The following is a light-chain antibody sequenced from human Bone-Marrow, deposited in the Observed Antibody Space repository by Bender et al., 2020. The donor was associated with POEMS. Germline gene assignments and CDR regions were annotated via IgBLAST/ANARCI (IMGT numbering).Light chain of an antibody. J-gene: IGLJ2*01. CDR2: KDT. Sequence: SFELSQPPSVSVSPGQTARITCSADALASQNAYWYQKKSGQAPVVVIFKDTERPSGVPDRFSGSKSGTSASLAISGLRSEDEADYYCAAWDNSLSDCVFFGGGTKLTVL. V-gene: IGLV3-25*01. CDR3: AAWDNSLSDCVF. CDR1: ALASQN.